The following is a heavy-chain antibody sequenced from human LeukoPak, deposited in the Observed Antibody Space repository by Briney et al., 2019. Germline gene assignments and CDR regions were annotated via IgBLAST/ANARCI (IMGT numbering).Heavy chain of an antibody. D-gene: IGHD3-3*01. J-gene: IGHJ6*02. CDR2: FDPEDGET. CDR3: ARFVTIFGVVIIGPHDYYGMDV. V-gene: IGHV1-24*01. CDR1: GYTLTELS. Sequence: ASVNVSCKVSGYTLTELSMHWVRQAPGKGLEWMGGFDPEDGETIYAQKFQGRVTMIEDTSTDTAYMELSSLRSEDTAVYYCARFVTIFGVVIIGPHDYYGMDVWGQGTTVTVSS.